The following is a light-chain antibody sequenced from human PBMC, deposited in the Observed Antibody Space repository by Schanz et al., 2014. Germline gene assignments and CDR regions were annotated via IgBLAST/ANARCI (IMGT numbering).Light chain of an antibody. V-gene: IGKV3D-15*01. Sequence: EIVMTQSPVTLSVSPGERVTLSCRASQSVNSNLAWYQHKPGQAPRLLIYGASTRATGIPARFSGSGSGTEFTLTIGSLQSEDFAVYFCHQYHDWPPHTFGQGTRLEIK. CDR3: HQYHDWPPHT. J-gene: IGKJ2*01. CDR2: GAS. CDR1: QSVNSN.